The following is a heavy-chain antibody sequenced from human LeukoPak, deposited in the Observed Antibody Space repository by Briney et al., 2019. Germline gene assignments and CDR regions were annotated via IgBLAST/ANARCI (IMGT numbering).Heavy chain of an antibody. V-gene: IGHV1-2*02. CDR1: GYTFTGYY. CDR3: ARDFWSGYPPRWFDP. J-gene: IGHJ5*02. D-gene: IGHD3-3*01. CDR2: INPNSGGT. Sequence: ASVKVSCKASGYTFTGYYMHWVRQAPGQGLEWMGWINPNSGGTNYAQKFQGRVTMTRDTSISTAYMELSRLRSDDTAVYYCARDFWSGYPPRWFDPWGQGTLVTVSS.